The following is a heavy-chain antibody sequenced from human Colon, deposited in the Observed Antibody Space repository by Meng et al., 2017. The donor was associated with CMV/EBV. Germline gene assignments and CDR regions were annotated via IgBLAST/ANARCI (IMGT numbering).Heavy chain of an antibody. CDR1: GFAFRTYG. V-gene: IGHV3-23*01. J-gene: IGHJ4*02. CDR2: IGGSGGSK. CDR3: AKASDHYYDFYFDS. D-gene: IGHD3-22*01. Sequence: GGSLRLSCAASGFAFRTYGMHWVRQAPGKGLEWVSGIGGSGGSKFNADSVKGRFTISKDNSKNTLYLQMDSLTAEDSAVYYCAKASDHYYDFYFDSWGQGTLVTVSS.